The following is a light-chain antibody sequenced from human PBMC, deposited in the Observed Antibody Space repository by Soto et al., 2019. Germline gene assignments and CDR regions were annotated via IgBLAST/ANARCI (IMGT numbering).Light chain of an antibody. Sequence: DIEMTHPHSTPPPSVGAKVTITVRASQSISSWLAWYQQKPGKAPKLLIYDASSLESGVPSRFSGSGSGTEFTLTISSLQPEDFATYYCQQDNSYPRTFGQGTKVDIK. CDR1: QSISSW. J-gene: IGKJ1*01. V-gene: IGKV1-5*01. CDR3: QQDNSYPRT. CDR2: DAS.